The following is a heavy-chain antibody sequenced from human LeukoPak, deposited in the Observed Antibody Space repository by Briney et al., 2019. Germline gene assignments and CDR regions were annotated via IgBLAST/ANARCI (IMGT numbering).Heavy chain of an antibody. Sequence: GESLKISCKGLGYSFTSYWIGWVRQMPGKGLEWMGIIYPGNSDTRYSPSFQGQVTISADKSISTAYLQWSSLKASDTAMFYWARLQTRDGYNRGYFDYWGQGTLVTVSS. J-gene: IGHJ4*02. CDR3: ARLQTRDGYNRGYFDY. CDR2: IYPGNSDT. V-gene: IGHV5-51*01. CDR1: GYSFTSYW. D-gene: IGHD5-24*01.